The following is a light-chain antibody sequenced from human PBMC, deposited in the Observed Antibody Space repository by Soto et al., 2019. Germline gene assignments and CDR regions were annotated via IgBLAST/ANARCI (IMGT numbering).Light chain of an antibody. Sequence: EVLMTQSPATLSVSPGERATLSCRASQSVSSKLAWYQHRPGQAPRLLMYAASTRDTGIPARFSGSGSGTGFTLTISSLQSEDFAVYYCQHYHNWPPYTFGQGTKLEIK. CDR2: AAS. CDR1: QSVSSK. CDR3: QHYHNWPPYT. V-gene: IGKV3-15*01. J-gene: IGKJ2*01.